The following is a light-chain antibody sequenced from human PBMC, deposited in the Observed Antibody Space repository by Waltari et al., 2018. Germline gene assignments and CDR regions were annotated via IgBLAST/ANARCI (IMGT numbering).Light chain of an antibody. Sequence: EIVLTQSPGTLSLSPGDSATLSCRASQSVTRTLACYQQKPGQAPRLLIYGASNRATGIPYRFSGSGSVTDFSLTISRLEPEDFAVYYCQHYLRLPATFGQGTKVEIK. CDR2: GAS. CDR1: QSVTRT. J-gene: IGKJ1*01. CDR3: QHYLRLPAT. V-gene: IGKV3-20*01.